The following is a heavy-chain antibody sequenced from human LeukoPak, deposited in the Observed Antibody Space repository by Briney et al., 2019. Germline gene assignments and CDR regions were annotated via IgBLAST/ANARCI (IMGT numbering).Heavy chain of an antibody. CDR2: IWYDGSNK. J-gene: IGHJ5*02. CDR3: ARGLFDIVVVSNWFDP. Sequence: GGSLRLSCAASGFTFSSYGMHWVRQAPGKGLEWVAVIWYDGSNKYYADSVKGRFTISRDNSKNTLYLQMNSLRAEDTAVYYCARGLFDIVVVSNWFDPWGQGTLVTVSS. CDR1: GFTFSSYG. V-gene: IGHV3-33*01. D-gene: IGHD2-15*01.